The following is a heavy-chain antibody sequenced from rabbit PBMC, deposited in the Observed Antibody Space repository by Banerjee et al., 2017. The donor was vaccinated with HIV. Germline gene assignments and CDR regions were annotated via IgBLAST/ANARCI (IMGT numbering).Heavy chain of an antibody. CDR2: IYGGDGST. CDR1: GFDFSSNA. V-gene: IGHV1S47*01. CDR3: ARRGSDWGDDL. J-gene: IGHJ3*01. Sequence: QEQLVESGGGLVQPGGSLKLSCKASGFDFSSNAMCWVRQAPGKGLEWIACIYGGDGSTYYASWAKGRFTISKTSSTTVTLQMTSLTAADTATYFCARRGSDWGDDLWGQGTLVTVS. D-gene: IGHD4-1*01.